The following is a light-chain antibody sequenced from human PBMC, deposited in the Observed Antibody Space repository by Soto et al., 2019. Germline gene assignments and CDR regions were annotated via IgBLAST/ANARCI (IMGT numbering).Light chain of an antibody. CDR2: GAS. V-gene: IGKV3-15*01. CDR1: QSVSSN. J-gene: IGKJ2*01. CDR3: QQYNNWPPV. Sequence: EIVMTQSPATLSLSPGERATLSCRASQSVSSNLAWYQQKPGQAPRLLIYGASTRATGIPARFSGSGSGTEFTLPISSLQSEDFAVYYCQQYNNWPPVFGQGTKLEIK.